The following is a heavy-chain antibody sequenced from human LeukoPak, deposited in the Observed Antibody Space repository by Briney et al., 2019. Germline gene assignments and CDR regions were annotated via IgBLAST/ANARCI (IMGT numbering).Heavy chain of an antibody. D-gene: IGHD3-22*01. Sequence: PGGSLRLSCAASGFTFSTYWMSWVRQAPGKGLEWVANIKEDGSDKNFLDSVKGRSTISRDNAKNSLYLQMNSLRVEDTAVYYCARDRGFSTFDYWGQGTLVTVSS. V-gene: IGHV3-7*01. CDR1: GFTFSTYW. J-gene: IGHJ4*02. CDR2: IKEDGSDK. CDR3: ARDRGFSTFDY.